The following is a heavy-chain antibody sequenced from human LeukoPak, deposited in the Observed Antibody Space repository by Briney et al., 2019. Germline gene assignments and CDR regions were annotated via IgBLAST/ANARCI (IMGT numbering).Heavy chain of an antibody. J-gene: IGHJ4*02. D-gene: IGHD6-19*01. CDR3: ARAAVTGTPLSFDY. Sequence: PSETLSLTCTVSGGSISSGDYYWSWIRQPPGKGLEWIGYIYYSGSTYYNPSLKSRVTISVDTSKNQFSLKLSSVTAADTAVYYCARAAVTGTPLSFDYWGQGTLVTVSS. CDR2: IYYSGST. CDR1: GGSISSGDYY. V-gene: IGHV4-30-4*01.